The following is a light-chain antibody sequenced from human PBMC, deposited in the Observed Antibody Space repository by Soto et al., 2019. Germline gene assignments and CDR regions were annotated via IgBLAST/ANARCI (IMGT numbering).Light chain of an antibody. CDR2: KAS. CDR1: QSISTW. V-gene: IGKV1-5*03. Sequence: DIQMTQSPSTLSASVGDRVTITCRASQSISTWLAWYQQKPGKAPKLLIYKASNLEGGVPSRFSGSGSGTEFTITISSLRADDFATYYCQQYNTYPLTFGGGTTVEIK. J-gene: IGKJ4*01. CDR3: QQYNTYPLT.